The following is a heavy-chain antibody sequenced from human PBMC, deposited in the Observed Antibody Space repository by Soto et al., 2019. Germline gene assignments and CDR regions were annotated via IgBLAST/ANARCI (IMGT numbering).Heavy chain of an antibody. J-gene: IGHJ4*02. Sequence: QVQLVESGGGVVQPGRSLRLSCAASGFTFSSYGMHWVRQAPGKGLEWVAIISKDGSNKYYADSVKGRFTISRDNSKSTLNLQMNSLRAEDTAVYYCAKDHNDYGDCFDCWGQGTLVTVSS. CDR2: ISKDGSNK. D-gene: IGHD4-17*01. CDR3: AKDHNDYGDCFDC. CDR1: GFTFSSYG. V-gene: IGHV3-30*18.